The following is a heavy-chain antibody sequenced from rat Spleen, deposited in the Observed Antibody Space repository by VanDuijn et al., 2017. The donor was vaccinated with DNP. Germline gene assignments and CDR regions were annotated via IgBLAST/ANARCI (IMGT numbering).Heavy chain of an antibody. D-gene: IGHD1-12*02. CDR3: ARHVGGSYYYPDS. Sequence: EVELVESGGGLVQPGRSMKLSCAASGFTFSNYYMAWVRQAPTRGLEWVAAISTGGGNTYYRDSVKGRFTISRDNAKNTQYLQMDSLRSEDTATYYCARHVGGSYYYPDSWGQGVMVTVSS. CDR2: ISTGGGNT. CDR1: GFTFSNYY. V-gene: IGHV5-25*01. J-gene: IGHJ2*01.